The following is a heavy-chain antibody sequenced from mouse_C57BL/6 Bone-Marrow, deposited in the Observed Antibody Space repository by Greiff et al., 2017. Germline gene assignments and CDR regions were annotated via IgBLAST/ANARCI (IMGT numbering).Heavy chain of an antibody. V-gene: IGHV14-4*01. CDR2: IDPENGDT. CDR1: GFNIKDDY. D-gene: IGHD1-1*01. Sequence: VQLKESGAELVRPGASVKLSCTASGFNIKDDYMHWVKQRPEQGLEWIGWIDPENGDTEYASKFQGKATITADTSSNTAYLQLSSLTSEDTAVYYCTVNYYAPGWGQGTTLTVSS. J-gene: IGHJ2*01. CDR3: TVNYYAPG.